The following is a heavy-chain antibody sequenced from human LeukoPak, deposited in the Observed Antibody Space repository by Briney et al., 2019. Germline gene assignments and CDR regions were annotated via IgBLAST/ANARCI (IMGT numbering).Heavy chain of an antibody. D-gene: IGHD6-13*01. Sequence: GGSLRLSCAASGFTSSDYYKTWIRKAPGKGLEWVSYISSSNSYTNYADSVKGRFTISRDNARNSLYLQVNSLRAEDTAVYYCARGLPYSSSPLEYWGQGTLVTVSS. J-gene: IGHJ4*02. CDR2: ISSSNSYT. V-gene: IGHV3-11*06. CDR1: GFTSSDYY. CDR3: ARGLPYSSSPLEY.